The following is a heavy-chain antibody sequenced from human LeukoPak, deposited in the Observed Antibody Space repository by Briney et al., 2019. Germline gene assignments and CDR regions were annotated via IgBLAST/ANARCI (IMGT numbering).Heavy chain of an antibody. J-gene: IGHJ6*04. Sequence: PGGSPRLSCAASGFTVSSNYMNSVRQAPGKGLEWVSYISSSGSTIYYADSVKGRFTISRHNAKNSLYLQMNSLRAEDTAVYYCAELGITMIGGVWGKGTRVPISS. CDR3: AELGITMIGGV. V-gene: IGHV3-48*03. D-gene: IGHD3-10*02. CDR2: ISSSGSTI. CDR1: GFTVSSNY.